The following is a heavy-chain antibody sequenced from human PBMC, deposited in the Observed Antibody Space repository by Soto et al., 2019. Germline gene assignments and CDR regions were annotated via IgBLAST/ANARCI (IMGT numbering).Heavy chain of an antibody. CDR2: ISSSSSYI. CDR3: ARTEYSGGWYGEGYFDY. J-gene: IGHJ4*02. V-gene: IGHV3-21*01. CDR1: GFTFSSYS. Sequence: EVQLVESGGGLVKPGGSLRLSCAASGFTFSSYSMNWVRQAPGKGLEWVSSISSSSSYIYYADSVKGRFTISRDNAKNSRYLQRNSLRAEDTAVYYWARTEYSGGWYGEGYFDYWGQGTLVTVSS. D-gene: IGHD6-19*01.